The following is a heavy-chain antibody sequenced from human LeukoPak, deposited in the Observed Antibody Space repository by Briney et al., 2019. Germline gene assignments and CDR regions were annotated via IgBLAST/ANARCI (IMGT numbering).Heavy chain of an antibody. J-gene: IGHJ4*02. V-gene: IGHV3-23*01. CDR3: ARGSGVSYFDF. CDR2: ISGDAADT. Sequence: PGGSLRLSCAGSGFTFRNFAMSWVRQAPGKGLEWVSSISGDAADTYYADSAKGRFTISRDNSENTLYLQVDSLRAEDTAVYYCARGSGVSYFDFWGQGALVTVSS. D-gene: IGHD2-8*01. CDR1: GFTFRNFA.